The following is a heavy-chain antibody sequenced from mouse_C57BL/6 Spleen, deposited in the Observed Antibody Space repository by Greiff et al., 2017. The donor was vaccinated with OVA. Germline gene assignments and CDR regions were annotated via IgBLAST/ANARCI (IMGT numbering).Heavy chain of an antibody. CDR3: ARSTVDYFDY. Sequence: EVKVVESGGGLVKPGGSLKLSCAASGFTFSDYGMHWVRQAPEQGLEWVAYISSGSSTIYYADTVKGRFTISRDNAKNTLFLQMTSLRSEDTAMYYCARSTVDYFDYWGQGTTLTVSS. V-gene: IGHV5-17*01. D-gene: IGHD1-1*01. CDR2: ISSGSSTI. CDR1: GFTFSDYG. J-gene: IGHJ2*01.